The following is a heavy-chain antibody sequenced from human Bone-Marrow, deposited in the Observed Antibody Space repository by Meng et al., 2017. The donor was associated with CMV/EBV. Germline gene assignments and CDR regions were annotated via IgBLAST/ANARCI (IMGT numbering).Heavy chain of an antibody. J-gene: IGHJ4*02. CDR3: ARTYHLRFLEWSLFLGY. CDR2: MNPNSGNT. Sequence: ASVKVSCKASGYTFTSYDINWVRQATGQGLEWMGWMNPNSGNTGYAQKFQGRVTMTRNTSISTAYMVLSSLRSEDTAVYYCARTYHLRFLEWSLFLGYWGQGTLVTVSS. CDR1: GYTFTSYD. D-gene: IGHD3-3*01. V-gene: IGHV1-8*01.